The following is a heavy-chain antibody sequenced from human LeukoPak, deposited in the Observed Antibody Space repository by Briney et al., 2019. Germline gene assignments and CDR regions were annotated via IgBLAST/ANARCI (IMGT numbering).Heavy chain of an antibody. Sequence: GGSLRLSCAASGFTFSSYIMNWVRQAPGKGLEWVSSITSSSSYIYYADSVKGRFTISRDNAKTSLYLQMNSLRAEDTAVYYCARDQGEYYGSGSPHFDYWGQGTLVTVSS. CDR2: ITSSSSYI. D-gene: IGHD3-10*01. V-gene: IGHV3-21*01. CDR3: ARDQGEYYGSGSPHFDY. J-gene: IGHJ4*02. CDR1: GFTFSSYI.